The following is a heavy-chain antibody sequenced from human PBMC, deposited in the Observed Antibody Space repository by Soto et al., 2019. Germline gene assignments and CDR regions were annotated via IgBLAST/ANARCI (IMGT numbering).Heavy chain of an antibody. D-gene: IGHD3-3*01. J-gene: IGHJ1*01. Sequence: SETLSLTCTVSGGSISSGGYYWSWIRQHPGKGLEWIGYIYYSGSTYYNPSLKSRVTISVDTSKNQFSLKLSSVTAADTAVYYCAKDTMAVDGFAHWGHGTLVTLSS. CDR3: AKDTMAVDGFAH. CDR2: IYYSGST. CDR1: GGSISSGGYY. V-gene: IGHV4-31*03.